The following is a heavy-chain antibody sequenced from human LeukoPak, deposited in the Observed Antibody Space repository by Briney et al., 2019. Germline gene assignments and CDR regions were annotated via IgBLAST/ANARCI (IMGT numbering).Heavy chain of an antibody. V-gene: IGHV3-30*18. J-gene: IGHJ4*02. CDR1: GFTFSSYG. CDR2: ISYDGSNK. CDR3: AKEMTTVTMFSLDY. D-gene: IGHD4-17*01. Sequence: GRSLRLSCAASGFTFSSYGMHWVRQAPGKGLEWVAVISYDGSNKYYADSVKGRFTISRDNSKNTLYLQMNSLRAEDTAVYYCAKEMTTVTMFSLDYWGQGTLVTVSS.